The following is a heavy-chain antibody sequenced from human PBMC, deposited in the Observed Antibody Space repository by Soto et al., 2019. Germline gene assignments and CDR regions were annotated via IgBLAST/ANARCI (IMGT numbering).Heavy chain of an antibody. D-gene: IGHD5-12*01. CDR1: GFTFSNDW. J-gene: IGHJ6*02. CDR2: IKSKTDGGTK. V-gene: IGHV3-15*01. CDR3: AADGVIVAVLDYYGMDV. Sequence: EVQLVESGGGLVQPGGSLRLSCAASGFTFSNDWMSWVRQAPGKGLEWVGRIKSKTDGGTKDYAATGKVRFTISRYDSTNTLYMQTHSLKTEDTAVYYRAADGVIVAVLDYYGMDVWGQGTTVTVSS.